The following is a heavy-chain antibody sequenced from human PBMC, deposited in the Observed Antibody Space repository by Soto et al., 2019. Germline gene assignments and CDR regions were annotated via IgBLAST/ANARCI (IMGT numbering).Heavy chain of an antibody. Sequence: QVQLQESGPGLVKPSGTLSLTCAVSGGSISSSNWWSWVRQPPGKGLDWIGEIYHSGSTNYNPSLEGRVTISIHRPKNRFSLKLGFVTAADTAVYYCARDRGVRGETWSDPWGQGTLVTVPP. J-gene: IGHJ5*02. CDR1: GGSISSSNW. CDR2: IYHSGST. CDR3: ARDRGVRGETWSDP. V-gene: IGHV4-4*02. D-gene: IGHD3-10*01.